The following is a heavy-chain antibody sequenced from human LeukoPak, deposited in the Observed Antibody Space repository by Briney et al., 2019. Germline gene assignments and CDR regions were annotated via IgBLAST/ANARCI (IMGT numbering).Heavy chain of an antibody. Sequence: PSETLSLTCTVSGGSISSYSWVWIRQPPGKGLEWIGSIYYSGSTYYNPSLKSRVTISVDTSKNQFSLKLSSVTAADTAVYYCARSLESRYSSSWYMGYWGQGTLVTVSS. V-gene: IGHV4-39*01. CDR2: IYYSGST. CDR1: GGSISSYS. J-gene: IGHJ4*02. CDR3: ARSLESRYSSSWYMGY. D-gene: IGHD6-13*01.